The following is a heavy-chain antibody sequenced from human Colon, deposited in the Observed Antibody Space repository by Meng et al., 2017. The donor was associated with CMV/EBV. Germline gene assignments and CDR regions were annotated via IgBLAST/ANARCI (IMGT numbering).Heavy chain of an antibody. CDR2: ISGSSTEI. V-gene: IGHV3-11*05. J-gene: IGHJ4*02. CDR3: SRAPRTLDY. Sequence: VQLGGSGGGLVKLGGSLRLSCAAFGFTFSDYYRSWIRQGPGKRREWVSYISGSSTEIKYVDSVKGRFTIYRDNAKNSLYLQMNSLRADDTAVYYCSRAPRTLDYWGQGTLVTVSS. CDR1: GFTFSDYY.